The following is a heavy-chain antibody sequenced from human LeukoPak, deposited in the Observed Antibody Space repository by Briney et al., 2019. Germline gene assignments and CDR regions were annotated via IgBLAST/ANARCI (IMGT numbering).Heavy chain of an antibody. CDR1: GFNFGDYA. D-gene: IGHD6-19*01. V-gene: IGHV3-49*03. Sequence: GGSLRLSCTTSGFNFGDYAMSWFRQAPEKGLEGVGFITNKAFGGTAEYGASVKGRFTISRDDSKSIAYLQMNSLKTEDTAVYYCTRQVGPHSGWYSVHWGQGTLVTVSS. J-gene: IGHJ4*02. CDR2: ITNKAFGGTA. CDR3: TRQVGPHSGWYSVH.